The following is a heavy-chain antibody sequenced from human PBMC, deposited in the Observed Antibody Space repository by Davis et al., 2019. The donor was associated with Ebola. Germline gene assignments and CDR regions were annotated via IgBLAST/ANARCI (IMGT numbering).Heavy chain of an antibody. Sequence: SVKVSCKASGGTFSSYAISWVRQAPGQGLEWMGGIIPIFGTANYAQKFQGRVTITADESTSTAYMELSSLRSEDTAVYYCARETTYDFWSGYPNWFDPWGQGTLVTVSS. CDR1: GGTFSSYA. V-gene: IGHV1-69*13. D-gene: IGHD3-3*01. CDR2: IIPIFGTA. J-gene: IGHJ5*02. CDR3: ARETTYDFWSGYPNWFDP.